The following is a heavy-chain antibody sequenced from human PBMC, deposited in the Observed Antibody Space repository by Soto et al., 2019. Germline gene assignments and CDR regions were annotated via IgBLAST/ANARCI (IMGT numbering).Heavy chain of an antibody. D-gene: IGHD2-15*01. J-gene: IGHJ1*01. CDR1: GGSSSSYF. CDR2: IYYSGST. V-gene: IGHV4-59*08. Sequence: SETLSLTCTVSGGSSSSYFWSWIRQPPGKGLEWIGYIYYSGSTNYNPSLKSRVTISVDTSKNQFSLKLSSVTAADTAVYYCARQTLYCSGGSCYLKYFQHGGQGTLVTVSS. CDR3: ARQTLYCSGGSCYLKYFQH.